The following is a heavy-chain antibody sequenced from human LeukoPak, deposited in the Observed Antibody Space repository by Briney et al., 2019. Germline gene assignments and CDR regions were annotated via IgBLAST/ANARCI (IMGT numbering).Heavy chain of an antibody. CDR1: GGYISSYY. CDR2: IYYSGST. J-gene: IGHJ4*02. Sequence: SETLSLTCTVSGGYISSYYWSWIRQPPGKGLEWIGYIYYSGSTNYNPSLKSRVTISVDTSKNQFSLKLSSVTAADTAVYYCARGEKGHYGSGRQYYFDYWGQGTLVTVSS. CDR3: ARGEKGHYGSGRQYYFDY. V-gene: IGHV4-59*01. D-gene: IGHD3-10*01.